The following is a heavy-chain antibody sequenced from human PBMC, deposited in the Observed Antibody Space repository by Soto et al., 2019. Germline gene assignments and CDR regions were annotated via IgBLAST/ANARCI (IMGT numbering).Heavy chain of an antibody. J-gene: IGHJ6*02. V-gene: IGHV1-69*01. CDR3: ARVVEMAKINYYDYGLDV. Sequence: SVQVSCKASGGTFSSYAISWVRQAPGQGLEWMGGIIPIFGTANYGKKFQGRVKLTADESTSTPYMELSSLRSEDTAVYYCARVVEMAKINYYDYGLDVWG. CDR2: IIPIFGTA. D-gene: IGHD2-2*01. CDR1: GGTFSSYA.